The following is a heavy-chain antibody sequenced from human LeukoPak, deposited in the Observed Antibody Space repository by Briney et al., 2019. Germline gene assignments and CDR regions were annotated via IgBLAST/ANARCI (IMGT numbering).Heavy chain of an antibody. CDR2: INHSGST. Sequence: NPSETLSLTCAVYGGSFSGYYWSWIRQPPGKGLEWIGEINHSGSTNYNPSLKSRVTISVDTSKNQFSLKLSSVTAADTAVYYCARGGFPRTMVRGVIDYRGQGTLVTVSS. CDR3: ARGGFPRTMVRGVIDY. CDR1: GGSFSGYY. V-gene: IGHV4-34*01. J-gene: IGHJ4*02. D-gene: IGHD3-10*01.